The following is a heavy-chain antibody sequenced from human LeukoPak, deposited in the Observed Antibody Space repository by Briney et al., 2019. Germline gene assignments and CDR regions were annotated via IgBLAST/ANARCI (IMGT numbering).Heavy chain of an antibody. CDR1: GFTFSSHD. CDR2: IYSGGST. Sequence: GGSLRLSCATSGFTFSSHDMNWVRQAPGKGLEWVSVIYSGGSTYYADSVKGRFTISRDNSKNTLYLQMNSLRAEDTAVYYCARDLVAAAGKYYMDVWGKGTTVTISS. CDR3: ARDLVAAAGKYYMDV. D-gene: IGHD6-13*01. V-gene: IGHV3-66*01. J-gene: IGHJ6*03.